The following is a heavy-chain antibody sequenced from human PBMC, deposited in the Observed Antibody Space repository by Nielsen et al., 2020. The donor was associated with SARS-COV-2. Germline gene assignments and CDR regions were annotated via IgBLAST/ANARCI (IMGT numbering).Heavy chain of an antibody. V-gene: IGHV1-3*01. CDR1: GYTFTSYA. Sequence: ASVKVSCKASGYTFTSYAMHWVRQAPGQRLEWMGWINAGNGNTKYSQKFQGRVTITRDTFASTAYMELSSLRSEDTAVYYCARDRSGYYSDYFDYWGQGTLVTVSS. CDR2: INAGNGNT. D-gene: IGHD3-22*01. J-gene: IGHJ4*02. CDR3: ARDRSGYYSDYFDY.